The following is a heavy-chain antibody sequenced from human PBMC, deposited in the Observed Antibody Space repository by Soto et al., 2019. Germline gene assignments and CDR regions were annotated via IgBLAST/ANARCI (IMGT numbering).Heavy chain of an antibody. CDR1: GYTFDTYG. J-gene: IGHJ4*02. CDR3: ARGRTWGARDFDY. V-gene: IGHV1-18*01. CDR2: ISAYNGHT. D-gene: IGHD3-16*01. Sequence: QVQLVQSGSEVKRPGASVRVSCKASGYTFDTYGISWVRQAPGQGLEWMGWISAYNGHTDYAQRFQGRGTMTTDTSTNTGSLELRGLRSDDTAVYYCARGRTWGARDFDYWGQGTLVTVSS.